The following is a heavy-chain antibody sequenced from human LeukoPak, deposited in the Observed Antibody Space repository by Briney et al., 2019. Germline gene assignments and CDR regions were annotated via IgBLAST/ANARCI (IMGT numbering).Heavy chain of an antibody. V-gene: IGHV4-59*01. CDR3: ARERATVTTEYFDY. D-gene: IGHD4-11*01. CDR1: GGSISSYY. CDR2: IYYSGST. J-gene: IGHJ4*02. Sequence: PSETLSLTCTVSGGSISSYYWRWIRQPPGKGLEWIGYIYYSGSTNYNPSLKSRVTISVDTSKNQFSLKLSSVTAADTAVYYCARERATVTTEYFDYWGQGTLVTVSS.